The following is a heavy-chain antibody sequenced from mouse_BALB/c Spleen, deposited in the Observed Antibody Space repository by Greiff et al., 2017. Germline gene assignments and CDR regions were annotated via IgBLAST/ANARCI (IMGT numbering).Heavy chain of an antibody. D-gene: IGHD2-10*02. J-gene: IGHJ2*01. CDR3: ARASLYGNYDY. V-gene: IGHV3-6*02. CDR1: GYSITSGYY. CDR2: ISYDGSN. Sequence: EVKLQESGPGLVKPSQSLSLTCSVTGYSITSGYYWNWIRQFPGNKLEWMGYISYDGSNNYNPSLKNRISITRDTSKNQFFLKLNSVTTEDTATYYCARASLYGNYDYWGQGTTLTVSS.